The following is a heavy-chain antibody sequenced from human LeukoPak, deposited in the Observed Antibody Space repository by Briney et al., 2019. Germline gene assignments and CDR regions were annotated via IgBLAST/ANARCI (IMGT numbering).Heavy chain of an antibody. CDR1: GFTFNTYW. V-gene: IGHV3-7*01. CDR3: ARRQWTAFDF. D-gene: IGHD6-19*01. Sequence: GGSLGLSCAASGFTFNTYWISWVRQAPGKGLQWVANIKPDGNERYYVDYVKGRFTISRDNARSSLYLQMNSLRVEDTAIYYCARRQWTAFDFWGQGIMVTVSS. J-gene: IGHJ3*01. CDR2: IKPDGNER.